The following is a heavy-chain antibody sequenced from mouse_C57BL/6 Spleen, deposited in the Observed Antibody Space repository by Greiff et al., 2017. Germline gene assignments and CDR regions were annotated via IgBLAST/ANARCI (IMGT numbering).Heavy chain of an antibody. CDR3: ARSPTLITTVVATRDY. V-gene: IGHV1-26*01. Sequence: EVQLQQSGPELVKPGASVKISCKASGYTFTDYYMNWVKQSHGKSLEWIGDINPNNGGTSYNQKFKGKATLTVDKSSSTAYMELRSLTSEDSAVYYCARSPTLITTVVATRDYWGQGTTLTVSS. CDR2: INPNNGGT. CDR1: GYTFTDYY. D-gene: IGHD1-1*01. J-gene: IGHJ2*01.